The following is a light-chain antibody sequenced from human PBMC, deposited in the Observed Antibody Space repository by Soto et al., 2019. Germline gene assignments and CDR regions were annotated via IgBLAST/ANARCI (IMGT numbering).Light chain of an antibody. V-gene: IGKV3-15*01. CDR1: QNISSN. J-gene: IGKJ1*01. Sequence: IALTQSPATVSLSPLYIFTLSCWASQNISSNLGWYHQRPGQAPRLIIYRASARPTGIPARFSGSGSGTEFTLTIRGLQSEAFATYHCQQYHNLWSFGRGTKVDIK. CDR2: RAS. CDR3: QQYHNLWS.